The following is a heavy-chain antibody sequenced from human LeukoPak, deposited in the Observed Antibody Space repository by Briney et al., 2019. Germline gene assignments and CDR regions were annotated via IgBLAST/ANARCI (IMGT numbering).Heavy chain of an antibody. CDR1: GGSFSGYY. CDR2: INHSGST. D-gene: IGHD3-9*01. V-gene: IGHV4-34*01. J-gene: IGHJ6*02. Sequence: SETLSLTCAVYGGSFSGYYWSWIRQPPGKGLEWIGEINHSGSTNYNPSLKSRVTISVDTSKNQFSLKLSSVTAADTAVYYCAISPGLQYFDWTPGYYYGMDVWGQGTTVTVSS. CDR3: AISPGLQYFDWTPGYYYGMDV.